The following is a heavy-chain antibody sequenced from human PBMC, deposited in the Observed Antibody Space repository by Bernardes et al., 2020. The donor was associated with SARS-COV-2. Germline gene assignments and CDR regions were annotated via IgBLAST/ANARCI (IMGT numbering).Heavy chain of an antibody. J-gene: IGHJ3*02. CDR3: TTGGAITIFGVVIVMDAFDI. CDR1: GFTFSNAW. CDR2: IKSKTDGGTT. Sequence: GGSLRLSCAASGFTFSNAWMSWVRQAPGKGLEWVGRIKSKTDGGTTDYAAPVNGRFTISRDDSKNTLYLQMNSLKTEDTAVYYCTTGGAITIFGVVIVMDAFDIWGQGTMVTVSS. V-gene: IGHV3-15*01. D-gene: IGHD3-3*01.